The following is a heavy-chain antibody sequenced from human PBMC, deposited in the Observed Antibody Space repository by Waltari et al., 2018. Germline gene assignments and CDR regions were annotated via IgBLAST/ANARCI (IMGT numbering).Heavy chain of an antibody. CDR3: ARDFNWGWDF. CDR1: GFTFGRNW. Sequence: EVQLVDFGGGLVPPGGSLGLACAASGFTFGRNWMSWVGQAPGRGLEWLANIKPDGSQQYYVDSVRGRFSISRDNAKNSLYLQLNSLRAEDTAIYYCARDFNWGWDFWGQGTLVTVSS. D-gene: IGHD7-27*01. V-gene: IGHV3-7*03. CDR2: IKPDGSQQ. J-gene: IGHJ4*02.